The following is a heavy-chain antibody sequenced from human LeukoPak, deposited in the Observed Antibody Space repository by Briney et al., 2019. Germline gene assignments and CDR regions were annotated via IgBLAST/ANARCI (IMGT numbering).Heavy chain of an antibody. CDR3: ARARGDGYNTRPQNHLDY. CDR2: ISYDGSSK. CDR1: GFTFSSDG. J-gene: IGHJ4*02. D-gene: IGHD5-24*01. V-gene: IGHV3-30*03. Sequence: PGGSLRLSCAASGFTFSSDGMHWVRQTPGKGLEWVAVISYDGSSKYYADSVKGRFTISRDNSKNTLYLQMNSLRAEDTAVYYCARARGDGYNTRPQNHLDYWGQGTLVTVSS.